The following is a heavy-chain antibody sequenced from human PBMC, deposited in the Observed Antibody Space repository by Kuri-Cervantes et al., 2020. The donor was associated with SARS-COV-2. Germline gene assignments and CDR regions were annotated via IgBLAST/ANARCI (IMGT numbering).Heavy chain of an antibody. V-gene: IGHV4-34*01. Sequence: SETLSLTCAVYGGSFSDYYWSWVRQPPGKGLEWIGEINHSGNTNYNPSLKSRVTISVDTSKNQFSLKLSSVTAADTAVYYCAGTNATDAFDIWGQGTMVTVSS. CDR1: GGSFSDYY. CDR3: AGTNATDAFDI. CDR2: INHSGNT. J-gene: IGHJ3*02.